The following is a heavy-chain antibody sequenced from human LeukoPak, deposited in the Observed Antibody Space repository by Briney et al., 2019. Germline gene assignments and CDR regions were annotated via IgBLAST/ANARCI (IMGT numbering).Heavy chain of an antibody. Sequence: SETLSLTCAVYGGSFSGYYWSWIRQPPGKGLEWIGEINHSGSTNYNPSLKSRVTISVDTSKNQFSLKLSSVTAADTAVYYCARAADTAMVLWGQGTLVTVSS. J-gene: IGHJ4*02. CDR2: INHSGST. V-gene: IGHV4-34*01. CDR1: GGSFSGYY. CDR3: ARAADTAMVL. D-gene: IGHD5-18*01.